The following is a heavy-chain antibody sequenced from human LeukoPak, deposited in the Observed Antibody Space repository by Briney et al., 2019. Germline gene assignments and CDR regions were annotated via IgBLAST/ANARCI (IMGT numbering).Heavy chain of an antibody. V-gene: IGHV3-48*01. CDR1: GFTFSSYR. CDR2: ISSSSSTI. Sequence: GGAPRLSCAAPGFTFSSYRMKWVRPAPGKGVEWVSYISSSSSTIYYADSVKGRFTISRDNAKNSLYLQMNSLRAEDTAVYYCARDPTLYSIVDYYYGMDVWGQGTTVTVSS. D-gene: IGHD2-15*01. CDR3: ARDPTLYSIVDYYYGMDV. J-gene: IGHJ6*02.